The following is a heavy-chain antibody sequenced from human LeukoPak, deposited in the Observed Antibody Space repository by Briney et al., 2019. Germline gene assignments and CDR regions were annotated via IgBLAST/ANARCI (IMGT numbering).Heavy chain of an antibody. J-gene: IGHJ4*02. CDR1: GFILASHA. Sequence: GVSLRLSCAASGFILASHAMTWVRQAPGKGLEWVSTITGGGDYTYHADSVKGRFTISRDNSKNTLYLQMNSLRAEDTAVYFCATILKLVVINPFDYWGQGMLVTVSS. CDR2: ITGGGDYT. CDR3: ATILKLVVINPFDY. V-gene: IGHV3-23*01. D-gene: IGHD3-22*01.